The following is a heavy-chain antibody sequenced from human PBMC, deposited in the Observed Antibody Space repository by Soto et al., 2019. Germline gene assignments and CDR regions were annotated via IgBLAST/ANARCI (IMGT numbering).Heavy chain of an antibody. V-gene: IGHV4-59*08. J-gene: IGHJ4*02. CDR2: IYYSGST. CDR1: GGSISSYY. CDR3: ARLLGYGKTIDY. D-gene: IGHD3-22*01. Sequence: SETLSLTCTVSGGSISSYYWSWIRQPPGKGLEWIGYIYYSGSTNYNPSLKSRVTISVDTSKNQFSLKLSSVTAADTAVYYCARLLGYGKTIDYWGQGTLVTVSS.